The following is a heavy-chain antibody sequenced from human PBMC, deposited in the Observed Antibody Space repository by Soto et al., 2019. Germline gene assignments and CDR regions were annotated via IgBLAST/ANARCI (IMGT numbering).Heavy chain of an antibody. CDR1: GYTFTGYY. D-gene: IGHD5-18*01. Sequence: ASVKVSCKASGYTFTGYYMHWVRQAPGQGLEWMGWINPNSGGTNYAQKFQGWVTMTRDTSISTAYMELSRLRSDDTAVYYCARGGTAMAIYYYYGMDVWGQGTTVTVSS. CDR2: INPNSGGT. V-gene: IGHV1-2*04. J-gene: IGHJ6*02. CDR3: ARGGTAMAIYYYYGMDV.